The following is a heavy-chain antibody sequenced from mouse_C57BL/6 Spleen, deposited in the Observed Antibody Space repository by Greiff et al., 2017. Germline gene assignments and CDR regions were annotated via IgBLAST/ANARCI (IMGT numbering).Heavy chain of an antibody. V-gene: IGHV1-18*01. CDR2: INPNNGGT. CDR1: GYTFTDYN. Sequence: EVKLVESGPELVKPGASVKIPCKASGYTFTDYNMDWVKQSHGKSLEWIGDINPNNGGTIYNQKFKGKATLTVDKSSSTAYMELRSLTSEDTAVYYCARGGSSYGYFDGWGTGTTVTVSS. D-gene: IGHD1-1*01. CDR3: ARGGSSYGYFDG. J-gene: IGHJ1*03.